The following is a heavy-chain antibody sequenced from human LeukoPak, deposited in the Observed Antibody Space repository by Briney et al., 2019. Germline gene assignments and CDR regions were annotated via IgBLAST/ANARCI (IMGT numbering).Heavy chain of an antibody. Sequence: GESLKISCKGSGYSFTSYWIGWVRQMPGKGLEWMGNISPGDSDTRYIPSFQGQFTISADKSIPTAYLQWSSLKASDTATYYCAKMGPWALTADAFDIWGQGTTVTVSS. CDR2: ISPGDSDT. V-gene: IGHV5-51*01. CDR3: AKMGPWALTADAFDI. D-gene: IGHD1-14*01. J-gene: IGHJ3*02. CDR1: GYSFTSYW.